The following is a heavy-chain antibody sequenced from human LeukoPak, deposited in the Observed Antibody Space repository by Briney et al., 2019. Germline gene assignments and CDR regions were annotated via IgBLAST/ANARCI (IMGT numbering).Heavy chain of an antibody. D-gene: IGHD2-2*01. CDR1: GCTFTGYY. CDR3: ARSVKEGYCSSTSCPEFDY. Sequence: ASVKVSCKASGCTFTGYYMHWVRQAPGQGLEWMGWINPNSGGTNYAQKFQGRVTMTRDTSISTAYMELSRLRSDDTAVYYCARSVKEGYCSSTSCPEFDYWGQGTLVTVSS. V-gene: IGHV1-2*02. J-gene: IGHJ4*02. CDR2: INPNSGGT.